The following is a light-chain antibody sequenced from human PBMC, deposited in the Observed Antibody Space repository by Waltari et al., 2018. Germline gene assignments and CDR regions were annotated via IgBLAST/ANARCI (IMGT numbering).Light chain of an antibody. CDR3: CSYSGDLSFGVV. Sequence: QSALTQPASVSGSPGKSITISCTGTSHDVGNYDLVSLYQQHPGKAPKLIIYEVTKRPSGFSNRFSGSKSGNTASLTISGLHTEDEGDYYCCSYSGDLSFGVVFGGGTKLTVL. CDR2: EVT. V-gene: IGLV2-23*02. J-gene: IGLJ2*01. CDR1: SHDVGNYDL.